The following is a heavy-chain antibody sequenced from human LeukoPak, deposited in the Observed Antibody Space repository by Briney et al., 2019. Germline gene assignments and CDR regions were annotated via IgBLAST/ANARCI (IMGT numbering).Heavy chain of an antibody. J-gene: IGHJ4*02. D-gene: IGHD3-22*01. Sequence: PGGSLRLSCIASGFTFSSSAMSWVRQAPGKGLEWVSDINGSGGRTYYADSVKGRFTISRDNSKNTLYLQMNSLRAEDTAVYYCARDSRDSSGYYRDFDYWGQGTLVTVSS. CDR3: ARDSRDSSGYYRDFDY. CDR1: GFTFSSSA. CDR2: INGSGGRT. V-gene: IGHV3-23*01.